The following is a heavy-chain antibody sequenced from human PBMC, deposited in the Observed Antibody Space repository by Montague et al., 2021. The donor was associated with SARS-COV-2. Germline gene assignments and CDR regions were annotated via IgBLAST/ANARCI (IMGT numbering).Heavy chain of an antibody. D-gene: IGHD2-15*01. J-gene: IGHJ3*01. V-gene: IGHV4-34*01. Sequence: SETLSLTCAVYGGSFNGYYWNWIRQPPGKGLEWIGEISDIGSTTYNPSLESRLTTSVDRSKNQFSLRLTSVTAADTAVYYCVGERECSGGSCYGPDDDAFDLWGQGTVVTVSS. CDR2: ISDIGST. CDR3: VGERECSGGSCYGPDDDAFDL. CDR1: GGSFNGYY.